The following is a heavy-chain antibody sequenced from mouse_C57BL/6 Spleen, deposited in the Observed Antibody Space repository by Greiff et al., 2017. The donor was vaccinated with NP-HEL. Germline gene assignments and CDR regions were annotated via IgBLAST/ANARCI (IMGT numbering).Heavy chain of an antibody. CDR3: TGMVTTTVYFDY. J-gene: IGHJ2*01. V-gene: IGHV1-15*01. CDR1: GYTFTDYE. CDR2: IDPETGGT. Sequence: VQLQESGAELVRPGASVTLSCKASGYTFTDYEMHWVKQTPVHGLEWIGAIDPETGGTAYNQKFKGKAILTADKSSSTAYMELRSLTSEDSAVDYCTGMVTTTVYFDYWGQGTTLTVSS. D-gene: IGHD2-2*01.